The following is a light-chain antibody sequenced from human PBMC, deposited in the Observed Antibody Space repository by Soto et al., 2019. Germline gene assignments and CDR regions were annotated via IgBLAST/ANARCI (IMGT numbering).Light chain of an antibody. J-gene: IGLJ2*01. Sequence: SYELTQPPSVSVSPGQTASITCSGDKLGDKYSCWYQQKPGQSPVLVIYEDRKRPSGIPERFSGSKSGNIATLTISGTQAMDEADYYCQAWDSSTPVVFGGGTKLTVL. V-gene: IGLV3-1*01. CDR3: QAWDSSTPVV. CDR2: EDR. CDR1: KLGDKY.